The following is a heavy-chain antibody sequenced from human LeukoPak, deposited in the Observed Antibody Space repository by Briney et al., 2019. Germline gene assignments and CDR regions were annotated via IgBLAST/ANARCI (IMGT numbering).Heavy chain of an antibody. CDR1: GGCISGYY. Sequence: SETLSLTCSVSGGCISGYYWTWIRQTPGKGLEWIGYSHDSGSTHYNPSLKSRVTISVDTSKNQFSLKLSSVTAADTAVYYCARAGRVGATRFRFDYWGQGTLVTVSS. CDR2: SHDSGST. D-gene: IGHD1-26*01. CDR3: ARAGRVGATRFRFDY. V-gene: IGHV4-59*12. J-gene: IGHJ4*02.